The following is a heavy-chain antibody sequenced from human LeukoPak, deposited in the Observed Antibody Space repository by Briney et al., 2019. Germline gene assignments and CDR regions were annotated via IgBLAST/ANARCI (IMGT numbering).Heavy chain of an antibody. J-gene: IGHJ4*02. D-gene: IGHD1-26*01. CDR1: GGSISSSSYY. Sequence: SETLSLTCTVSGGSISSSSYYWGWICQPPGKGLEWIGSIYYSGSTYYNPSLKSRVTISVDTSKNQFSLKLSSVTAADTAVYYCARETSGSYSTDYWGQGTLVTVSS. CDR2: IYYSGST. CDR3: ARETSGSYSTDY. V-gene: IGHV4-39*07.